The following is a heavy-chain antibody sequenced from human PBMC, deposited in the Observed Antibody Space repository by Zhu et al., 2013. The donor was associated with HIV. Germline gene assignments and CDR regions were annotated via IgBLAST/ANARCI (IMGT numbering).Heavy chain of an antibody. J-gene: IGHJ6*02. Sequence: QVQLVQSGAEVKKPGSSVKVSCKASGGTFSSYAISWVRQAPGQGLEWMGGIIPIFGTANYAQKFQGRVTITADKSTSTAYMELSSLRSEDTVVYYCARVRLGWGRPRWANYYYGMDVWGQGTTVTVSS. CDR1: GGTFSSYA. CDR3: ARVRLGWGRPRWANYYYGMDV. CDR2: IIPIFGTA. D-gene: IGHD3-16*01. V-gene: IGHV1-69*14.